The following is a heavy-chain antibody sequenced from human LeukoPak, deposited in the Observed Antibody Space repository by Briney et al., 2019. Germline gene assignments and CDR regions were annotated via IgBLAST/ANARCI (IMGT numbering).Heavy chain of an antibody. CDR2: IKQDGSEE. CDR3: ARDAYWRGPIDY. V-gene: IGHV3-7*01. J-gene: IGHJ4*02. CDR1: GFTFSSYW. D-gene: IGHD2-8*02. Sequence: GGSLRHSCAASGFTFSSYWMSWVRQAPGKGLEWVANIKQDGSEEYYMDSVKGRFTISRDNAKNSLYLQMNSLRAEDTALYSCARDAYWRGPIDYWGQGTLVSVSS.